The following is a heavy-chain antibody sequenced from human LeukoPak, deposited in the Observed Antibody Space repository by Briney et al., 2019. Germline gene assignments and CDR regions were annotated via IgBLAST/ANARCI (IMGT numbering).Heavy chain of an antibody. CDR1: GFTFSSYS. V-gene: IGHV3-48*01. CDR3: ARDSSTVGATTAGDWFDP. J-gene: IGHJ5*02. D-gene: IGHD1-26*01. Sequence: PGGSLRLSCAASGFTFSSYSMNWVRQAPGKGLEWVSYISSSSSTIYYADSVKGRFTISRDNAKNSLYLQMNSLRAEDTAVYYCARDSSTVGATTAGDWFDPWGQGTLVTVSS. CDR2: ISSSSSTI.